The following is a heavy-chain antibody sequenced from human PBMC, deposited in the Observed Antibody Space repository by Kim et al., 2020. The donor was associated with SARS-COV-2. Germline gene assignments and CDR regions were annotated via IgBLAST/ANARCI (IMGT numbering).Heavy chain of an antibody. V-gene: IGHV1-18*01. Sequence: SVKVSCKASGYTFTSYGISWVRQAPGQGLEWMGWISAYNGNTNYAQKLQGRVTMTTDTSTSTAYMELRSLRSDDTAVYYCASLYYYGSGRDGMDVWGQGTTVTVSS. CDR2: ISAYNGNT. CDR3: ASLYYYGSGRDGMDV. D-gene: IGHD3-10*01. J-gene: IGHJ6*02. CDR1: GYTFTSYG.